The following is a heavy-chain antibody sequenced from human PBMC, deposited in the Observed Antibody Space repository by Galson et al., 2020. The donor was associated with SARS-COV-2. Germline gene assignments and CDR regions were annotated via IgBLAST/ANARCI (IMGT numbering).Heavy chain of an antibody. Sequence: SETLSLTCTVSGDPISSSSYYWGWIRQPPGKGLEWIGSIYYSGYTYYNPSLKSRVTISVDTSKNQFSLKLSSVTAADTALYYCARSGIASPGEYFHHWGQGTLVTAS. D-gene: IGHD3-3*02. V-gene: IGHV4-39*01. J-gene: IGHJ1*01. CDR3: ARSGIASPGEYFHH. CDR1: GDPISSSSYY. CDR2: IYYSGYT.